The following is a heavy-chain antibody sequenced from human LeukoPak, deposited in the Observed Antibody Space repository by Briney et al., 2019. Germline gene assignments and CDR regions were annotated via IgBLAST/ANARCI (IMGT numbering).Heavy chain of an antibody. CDR3: TKGSAVATRYFDY. V-gene: IGHV3-23*01. CDR1: GFTFSSYA. Sequence: GGSLRLSCAASGFTFSSYAMSWVRQAPGKGLEWVSGVSGSGGSTYYADSMKGRFTISRDNSKNTVYLQMNSLRAEDTAVYYCTKGSAVATRYFDYWGQGTLVTVSS. D-gene: IGHD5-12*01. J-gene: IGHJ4*02. CDR2: VSGSGGST.